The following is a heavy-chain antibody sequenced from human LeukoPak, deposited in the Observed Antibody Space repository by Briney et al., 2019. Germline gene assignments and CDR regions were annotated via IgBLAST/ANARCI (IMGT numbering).Heavy chain of an antibody. CDR3: ARYETGSSFDY. Sequence: SSETLSLTCTVSGGSISSSNYYWGWIRQPPGKGLEWIGSIYFSGSTYYNPSLKSRVTIFVDMSKNQFSLHLSSVTATDTAVYYCARYETGSSFDYWGQGTLVTVSS. D-gene: IGHD3-9*01. CDR1: GGSISSSNYY. V-gene: IGHV4-39*01. J-gene: IGHJ4*02. CDR2: IYFSGST.